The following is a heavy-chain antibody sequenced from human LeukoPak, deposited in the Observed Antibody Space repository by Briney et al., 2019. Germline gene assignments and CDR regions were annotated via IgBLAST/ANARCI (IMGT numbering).Heavy chain of an antibody. CDR1: GYTFTSYY. Sequence: ASVKVSCKAPGYTFTSYYMHWVRQAPGQGLEWMGIINPSGGSTSYAQKFQGRVTMTRDTSTSTVYMELSSLGSEDTAVHYCAREVGYGYDYWGQGTLVTVSS. CDR2: INPSGGST. J-gene: IGHJ4*02. D-gene: IGHD5-18*01. V-gene: IGHV1-46*01. CDR3: AREVGYGYDY.